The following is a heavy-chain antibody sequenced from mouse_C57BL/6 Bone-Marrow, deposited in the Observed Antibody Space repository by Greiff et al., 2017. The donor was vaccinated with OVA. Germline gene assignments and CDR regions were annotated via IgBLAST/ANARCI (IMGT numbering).Heavy chain of an antibody. CDR2: IYPRSGNT. CDR1: GYTFTSYG. Sequence: QVQLQQSGAELARPGASVKLSCKASGYTFTSYGISWVKQRTGQGLEWIGEIYPRSGNTYYNEKFKGKATLTADKSSSTAYMELRSLTSEDSAVYFCARGLLVHYYGYRNWYFDVWGTGTTVTVSS. CDR3: ARGLLVHYYGYRNWYFDV. D-gene: IGHD2-2*01. J-gene: IGHJ1*03. V-gene: IGHV1-81*01.